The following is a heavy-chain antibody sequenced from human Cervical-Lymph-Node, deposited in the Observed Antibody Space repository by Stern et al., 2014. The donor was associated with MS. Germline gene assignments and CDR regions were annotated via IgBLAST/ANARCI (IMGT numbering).Heavy chain of an antibody. CDR3: AKHACTGAACPFDL. D-gene: IGHD2-8*02. V-gene: IGHV4-39*01. J-gene: IGHJ4*02. CDR2: FYSGGAT. CDR1: GDSISSYTHY. Sequence: QVQLQASGPRLVKPSETLSLTCAVSGDSISSYTHYWAWIRQHPGKGLEWIGSFYSGGATYYNPPLKSPVTIPVDTSKNHFSLGLNSVTAADTAVYYCAKHACTGAACPFDLWGQGTLVTVSS.